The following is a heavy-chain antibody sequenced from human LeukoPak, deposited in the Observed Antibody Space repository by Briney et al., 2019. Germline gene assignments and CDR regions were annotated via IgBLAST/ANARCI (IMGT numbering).Heavy chain of an antibody. Sequence: GASVKVSCKASGYTFTSYGISWVRQAPGQGLEWMGWISAYNGNTNYAQKLQGRVTMTTDTSTSTAYMELRSLRSDDTAVYYCARVGLLTYYDFCSGYHHFDYWGQGTLVTVSS. CDR2: ISAYNGNT. CDR3: ARVGLLTYYDFCSGYHHFDY. CDR1: GYTFTSYG. D-gene: IGHD3-3*01. V-gene: IGHV1-18*01. J-gene: IGHJ4*02.